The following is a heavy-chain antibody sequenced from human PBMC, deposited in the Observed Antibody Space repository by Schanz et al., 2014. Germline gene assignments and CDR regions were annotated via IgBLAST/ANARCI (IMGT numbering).Heavy chain of an antibody. J-gene: IGHJ6*02. Sequence: QLQLQESGSGLVKPSQTLSLTCAVSGGSISRGFYSWNWIRQPPGRGLEWIGCIYYSGSTYYNPSLKTRVTISIDRSKAQSSRSLNSVTAADTAVYYCAREDRYYHGLDVWGQGTTVTVS. CDR1: GGSISRGFYS. CDR3: AREDRYYHGLDV. CDR2: IYYSGST. V-gene: IGHV4-30-2*01.